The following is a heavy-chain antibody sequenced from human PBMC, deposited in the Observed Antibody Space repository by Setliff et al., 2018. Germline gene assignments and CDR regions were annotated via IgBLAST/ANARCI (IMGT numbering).Heavy chain of an antibody. V-gene: IGHV1-8*01. CDR3: ARGRGFSGLESTVDFFEY. Sequence: ASVKVSCKASGYRFNTHDINWVRQAPGQGLEWMGWMNPNNDDTGSARKFQDRVTMTVNRAISTAYLELSGLTPDDTAVYFCARGRGFSGLESTVDFFEYWGPGTLVTVPQ. J-gene: IGHJ4*02. CDR2: MNPNNDDT. D-gene: IGHD6-19*01. CDR1: GYRFNTHD.